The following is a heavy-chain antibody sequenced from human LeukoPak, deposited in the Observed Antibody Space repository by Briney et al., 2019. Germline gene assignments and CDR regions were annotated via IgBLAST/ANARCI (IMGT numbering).Heavy chain of an antibody. CDR3: AKGPGFYFDY. V-gene: IGHV3-30*02. CDR2: IRYDGSDK. J-gene: IGHJ4*02. Sequence: GGSLRLSCAASGFTFSSYGMHWVRQAPGKGLEWVAFIRYDGSDKYYADSVKGRFTISRDNSKSTLYLQMNSLRAEDTAVYYCAKGPGFYFDYWGQGTLVTVSS. CDR1: GFTFSSYG.